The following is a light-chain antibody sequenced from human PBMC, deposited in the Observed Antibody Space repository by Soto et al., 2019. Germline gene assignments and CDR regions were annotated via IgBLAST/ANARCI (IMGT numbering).Light chain of an antibody. Sequence: QSALTQPPSASGSPGQSVTISCTGTSSDVGAYKYVSWYQQYPGKAPKLMIYEVTKRPSGVPDRFSGSKSGNKASLTVSALQDEDEADYYCTSYVGNDIWVFGGGTKVTVL. CDR1: SSDVGAYKY. J-gene: IGLJ3*02. V-gene: IGLV2-8*01. CDR2: EVT. CDR3: TSYVGNDIWV.